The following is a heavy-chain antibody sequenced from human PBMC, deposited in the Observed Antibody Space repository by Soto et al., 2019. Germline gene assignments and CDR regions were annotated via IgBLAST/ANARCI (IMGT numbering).Heavy chain of an antibody. CDR3: SISFDFWSGPTPYYYYGMDF. V-gene: IGHV1-69*01. D-gene: IGHD3-3*01. J-gene: IGHJ6*02. CDR2: IIPIFGTA. CDR1: GGTFSSYA. Sequence: QVQLVQSGAEVKKPGSSVKVSCKDSGGTFSSYAISWVRQAPGQGLEWMGGIIPIFGTANYAKKFQGRVTITADEPTSTAYMELSSLRSEDTAVYYCSISFDFWSGPTPYYYYGMDFWGQGTTVTVSS.